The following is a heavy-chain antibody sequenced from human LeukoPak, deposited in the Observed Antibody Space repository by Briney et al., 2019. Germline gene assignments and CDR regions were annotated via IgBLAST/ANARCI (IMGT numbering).Heavy chain of an antibody. CDR1: GGSISSYY. V-gene: IGHV4-59*01. Sequence: KPSETLSLTCTVSGGSISSYYWSWIRQPPGKGLEWIGYIYYSGSTNYNPSLKSRVTISVDTSKNQFSLKLSSVTAADPAVYYCARVGYYYDSSGYYRYFDYWGQGTLVTVSS. CDR3: ARVGYYYDSSGYYRYFDY. D-gene: IGHD3-22*01. J-gene: IGHJ4*02. CDR2: IYYSGST.